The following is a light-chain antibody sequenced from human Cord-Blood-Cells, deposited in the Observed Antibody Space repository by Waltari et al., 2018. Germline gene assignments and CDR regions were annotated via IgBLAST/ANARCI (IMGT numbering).Light chain of an antibody. CDR1: SSDVGSDNL. J-gene: IGLJ3*02. CDR3: CSYAGSSTWV. CDR2: EGS. Sequence: QSALTQPASVSGSPGQSITISCPGTSSDVGSDNLASWYQQHPGKAPKLMIYEGSKRPSGVSNRFSGSKSGNTASLTISGLQAEDEADYYCCSYAGSSTWVFGGGTKLTVL. V-gene: IGLV2-23*01.